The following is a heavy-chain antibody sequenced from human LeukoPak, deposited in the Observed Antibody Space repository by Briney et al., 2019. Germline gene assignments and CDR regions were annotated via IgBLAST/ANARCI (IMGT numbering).Heavy chain of an antibody. CDR3: ARRPNIVVVVAATLFDY. CDR2: IYTSGST. V-gene: IGHV4-4*07. CDR1: GGSISSYY. D-gene: IGHD2-15*01. Sequence: SETLSLTCTVSGGSISSYYWSWIRQPAGKGLEWIGRIYTSGSTNYNPSLKSRVTMSVDTSKNQFSLKLSSVTAADTPVYYCARRPNIVVVVAATLFDYWGQGTLVTVSS. J-gene: IGHJ4*02.